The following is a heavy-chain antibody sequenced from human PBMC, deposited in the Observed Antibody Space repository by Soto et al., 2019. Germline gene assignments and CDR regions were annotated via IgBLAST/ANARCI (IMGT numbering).Heavy chain of an antibody. CDR2: IYYSGST. Sequence: SETLPLTCTVSGGSISSYYWSWIRQPPGKGLEWIGYIYYSGSTNYNPSLKSRVTISVDTSKNQFSLKLSSVTAADTAVYYCARLAGFSPRNAFDIWGQGTMVTVSS. D-gene: IGHD3-3*01. J-gene: IGHJ3*02. V-gene: IGHV4-59*08. CDR1: GGSISSYY. CDR3: ARLAGFSPRNAFDI.